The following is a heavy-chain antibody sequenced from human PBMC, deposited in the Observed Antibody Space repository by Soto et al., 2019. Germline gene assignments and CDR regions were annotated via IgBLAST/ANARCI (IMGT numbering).Heavy chain of an antibody. V-gene: IGHV4-30-4*01. CDR3: ARLYTGYEAFDY. D-gene: IGHD5-12*01. CDR2: IYYSGST. CDR1: GGSISTGGYY. J-gene: IGHJ4*02. Sequence: PSETLSLTCTVSGGSISTGGYYWSWIRQSPGKGLEWIGYIYYSGSTYYNPSLKSRSTISIDTSTNQFFLDVDSVTAADTAVYYCARLYTGYEAFDYWGQGTLVTVSS.